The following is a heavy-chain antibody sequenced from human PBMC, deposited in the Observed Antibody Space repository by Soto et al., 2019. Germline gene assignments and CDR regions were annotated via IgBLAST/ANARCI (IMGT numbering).Heavy chain of an antibody. J-gene: IGHJ5*02. CDR1: GYTFTSYG. V-gene: IGHV1-18*01. Sequence: ASVKVSCKASGYTFTSYGISWVRQAPGQGLEWMGWISAYNGNTNYAQKLQGRVTMTTDTSTSTAYTELRSPRSDDTAVYYCARGGVYCSGGSCPHSWFDPWGQGTLVTVSS. CDR3: ARGGVYCSGGSCPHSWFDP. D-gene: IGHD2-15*01. CDR2: ISAYNGNT.